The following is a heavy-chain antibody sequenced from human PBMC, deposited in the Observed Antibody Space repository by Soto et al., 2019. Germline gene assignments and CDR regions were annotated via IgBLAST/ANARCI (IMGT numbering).Heavy chain of an antibody. CDR3: ARAIGIFLEGLLLAPESDDAFDI. V-gene: IGHV1-46*03. CDR1: GHTFTSYY. J-gene: IGHJ3*02. CDR2: INPSGGST. Sequence: ASVKVSCKASGHTFTSYYMHWVRQAPGQGLEWMGIINPSGGSTSYAQKFQGRVTMTRDTSTSTVYMELSSLRSEDTAVYYCARAIGIFLEGLLLAPESDDAFDIWGKGTMVTVSS. D-gene: IGHD3-3*01.